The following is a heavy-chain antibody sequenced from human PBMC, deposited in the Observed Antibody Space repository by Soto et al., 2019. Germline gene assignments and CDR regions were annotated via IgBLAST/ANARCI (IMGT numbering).Heavy chain of an antibody. CDR1: GYSFTSYW. CDR2: IDPSDSYT. J-gene: IGHJ6*02. D-gene: IGHD2-2*01. V-gene: IGHV5-10-1*01. CDR3: ATGSNHCSCMDV. Sequence: PGESLKISCKGSGYSFTSYWISWVRQMPGKGLAWMGRIDPSDSYTNYSPSFQGHVTISADKSISTAYLQWSSLKASASAMDFAATGSNHCSCMDVRVQGATVT.